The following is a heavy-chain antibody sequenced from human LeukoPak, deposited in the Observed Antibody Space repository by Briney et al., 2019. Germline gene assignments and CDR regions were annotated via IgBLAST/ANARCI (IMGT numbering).Heavy chain of an antibody. CDR2: INPNSGGT. D-gene: IGHD3-10*01. Sequence: ASVKVSCKVSGYTLTELSMHWVRQAPGKGLEWMGWINPNSGGTNYAQKFQGWVTMTRDTSISTAYMELSRLRSDDTAVYYCARADGSGSFYGMDVWGQGTTVTVSS. V-gene: IGHV1-2*04. CDR3: ARADGSGSFYGMDV. CDR1: GYTLTELS. J-gene: IGHJ6*02.